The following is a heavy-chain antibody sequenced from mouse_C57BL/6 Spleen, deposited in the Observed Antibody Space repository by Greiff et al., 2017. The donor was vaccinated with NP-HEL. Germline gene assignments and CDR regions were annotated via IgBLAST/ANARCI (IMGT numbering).Heavy chain of an antibody. CDR1: GFTFSSYG. CDR2: ISSGGSYT. D-gene: IGHD2-1*01. CDR3: ARQKDRNSYVDY. J-gene: IGHJ2*01. Sequence: EVMLVESGGDLVKPGGSLKLSCAASGFTFSSYGMSWVRQTPDKRLEWVATISSGGSYTYYPDSVKGRFTISRDNAKNTLYLQMSSLKSEDTAMYDCARQKDRNSYVDYWGQGTTLTVSS. V-gene: IGHV5-6*01.